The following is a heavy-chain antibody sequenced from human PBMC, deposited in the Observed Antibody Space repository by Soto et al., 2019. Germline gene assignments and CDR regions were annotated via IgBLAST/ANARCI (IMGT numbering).Heavy chain of an antibody. J-gene: IGHJ4*01. Sequence: PGGSLRISCVASGFTVRRSYISWGRQAPGKGLEWVSLIYSGGKTYYADSVKGRFAISRDDSKNMVYLEMNSLQTEDTAMYYCTTDSYITTITVRFDYWGHGTLVTVSS. CDR2: IYSGGKT. V-gene: IGHV3-66*01. CDR1: GFTVRRSY. CDR3: TTDSYITTITVRFDY. D-gene: IGHD3-22*01.